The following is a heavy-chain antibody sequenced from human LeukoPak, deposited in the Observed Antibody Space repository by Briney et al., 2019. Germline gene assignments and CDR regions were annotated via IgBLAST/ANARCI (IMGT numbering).Heavy chain of an antibody. CDR3: ARGSVRDILTGYYFDY. J-gene: IGHJ4*02. CDR1: GGTFSSYV. CDR2: IIPIFGTA. Sequence: GSSVKDSCKASGGTFSSYVISWVRQAPGQGLEWMGRIIPIFGTANYAQKFQGRVTITTDESTSTAYMELSSLRSEDTAVYYCARGSVRDILTGYYFDYWGQGTLVTVSS. V-gene: IGHV1-69*05. D-gene: IGHD3-9*01.